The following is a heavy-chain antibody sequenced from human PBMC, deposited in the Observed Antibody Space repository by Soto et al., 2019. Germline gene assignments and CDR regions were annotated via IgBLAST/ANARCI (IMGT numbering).Heavy chain of an antibody. J-gene: IGHJ4*02. Sequence: TLSLTCAVYGASFSGYYWSWIRQPPGKGLEWIGEINHSGSTNYNPSLKSRVTISVDTSKNQFSLKLIAVTAADTAVYYCASWTFEEAYYYGSGTIVYWGQATLVSVSS. V-gene: IGHV4-34*01. D-gene: IGHD3-10*01. CDR1: GASFSGYY. CDR2: INHSGST. CDR3: ASWTFEEAYYYGSGTIVY.